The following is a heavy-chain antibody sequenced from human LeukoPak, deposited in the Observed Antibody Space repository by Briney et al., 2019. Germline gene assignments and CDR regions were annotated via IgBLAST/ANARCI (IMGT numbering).Heavy chain of an antibody. Sequence: PSQTLSLTCAVSGGSISTDDYSWSWIRQPPGKGLEWIGEIYHSGSTNYNPSLKSRVTTSVDKSKNQFSLKLSSVTAADTAVYYCASYAPNRLGFDYWGQGTLVTVSS. CDR3: ASYAPNRLGFDY. CDR1: GGSISTDDYS. J-gene: IGHJ4*02. D-gene: IGHD2-2*01. V-gene: IGHV4-30-2*01. CDR2: IYHSGST.